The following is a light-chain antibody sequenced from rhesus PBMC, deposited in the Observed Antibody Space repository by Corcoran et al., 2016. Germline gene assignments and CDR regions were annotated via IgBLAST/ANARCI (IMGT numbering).Light chain of an antibody. J-gene: IGKJ2*01. Sequence: EIVMTQSPATLSLSPGETAPLSCRASESVGSYLAWYPQKPGQAPKLLVHSAYFRATGIPDRFSGSGSRTEFTLTISSLEPEDVGVYHCQQYNDLLYSFGQGTKVEIK. CDR1: ESVGSY. V-gene: IGKV3-40*03. CDR3: QQYNDLLYS. CDR2: SAY.